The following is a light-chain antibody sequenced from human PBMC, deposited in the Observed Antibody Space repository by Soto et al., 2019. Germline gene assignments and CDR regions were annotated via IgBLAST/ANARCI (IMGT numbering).Light chain of an antibody. CDR2: VNSDGSH. J-gene: IGLJ3*02. CDR3: QTWGTGIWV. V-gene: IGLV4-69*02. Sequence: QPVLTQSPAASASLGASVKLTCTLSSGHSSYAIAWRQQQPEKGPRYLMKVNSDGSHSKGDGIPDRFSGSSSGAERYLTISSLQSEDEADYYCQTWGTGIWVFGGGTKLTVL. CDR1: SGHSSYA.